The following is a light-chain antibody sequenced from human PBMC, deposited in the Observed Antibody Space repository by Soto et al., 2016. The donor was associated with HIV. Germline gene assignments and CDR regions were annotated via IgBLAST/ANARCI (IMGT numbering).Light chain of an antibody. CDR2: QDV. CDR3: QTWDSTTVI. J-gene: IGLJ2*01. Sequence: SYEVTQPPSVSVSPGQTASITCSGDNLGDKYAAWYQQKPGQSPVLVIYQDVKRPSGIPERFSGSNSGNTATLTISGTQAADEADYFCQTWDSTTVIFGGGTKLTVL. CDR1: NLGDKY. V-gene: IGLV3-1*01.